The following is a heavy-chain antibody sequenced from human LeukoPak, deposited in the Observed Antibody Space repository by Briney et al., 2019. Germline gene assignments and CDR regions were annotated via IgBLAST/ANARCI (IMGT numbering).Heavy chain of an antibody. CDR3: ARDLGYYYDSSGYYRAPFFDY. CDR2: INPNSGGT. D-gene: IGHD3-22*01. J-gene: IGHJ4*02. CDR1: GYTFTGYY. Sequence: GASVTVSCKASGYTFTGYYMHWVRQAPGQGLEWMGWINPNSGGTNYAQKFQGRVTMTRDTSISTAYMELSRLRSDDTAVYYCARDLGYYYDSSGYYRAPFFDYWGQGTLVTVSS. V-gene: IGHV1-2*02.